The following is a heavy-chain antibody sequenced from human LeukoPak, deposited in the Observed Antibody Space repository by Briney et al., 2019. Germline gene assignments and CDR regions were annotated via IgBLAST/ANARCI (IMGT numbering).Heavy chain of an antibody. V-gene: IGHV3-33*01. J-gene: IGHJ4*02. CDR2: IWGDGRKK. CDR1: RFIFSNYG. Sequence: GGSLRLSCIASRFIFSNYGMHWVRQVPGKGLEWVAEIWGDGRKKYYADSVKGRFTISRDNSKKTLYLQMNSLRVEDTAVYYCVRDGPRAYCGGDCYPDFDYWGQGTMVTVSS. D-gene: IGHD2-21*02. CDR3: VRDGPRAYCGGDCYPDFDY.